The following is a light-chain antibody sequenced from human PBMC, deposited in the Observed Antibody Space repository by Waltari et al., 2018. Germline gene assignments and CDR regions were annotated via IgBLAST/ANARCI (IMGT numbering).Light chain of an antibody. CDR1: SGHSSHV. CDR3: QTGGHGTWV. CDR2: VNSDGSH. Sequence: QLVLTQSPSASASLGASVKLTCTLSSGHSSHVIAWHPQQPEQGPRYLMKVNSDGSHSKGDKIPDRFSGSSSGAEHYLTISSLQSEDEADYYCQTGGHGTWVFGGGTKLTVL. V-gene: IGLV4-69*01. J-gene: IGLJ3*02.